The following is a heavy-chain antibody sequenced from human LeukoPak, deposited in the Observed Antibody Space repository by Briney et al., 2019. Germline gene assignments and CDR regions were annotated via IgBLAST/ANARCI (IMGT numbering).Heavy chain of an antibody. D-gene: IGHD5-12*01. CDR1: GGSFSGYY. CDR3: ALSPGYSGYAYYFDY. Sequence: PSETLSLTCAVYGGSFSGYYWSWIRQPPGKGLEWIGEINHSGSTNYNPSLKSRVTISVDTSKNQSSLKLSSVTAADTAVYYCALSPGYSGYAYYFDYWGQGTLVTVSS. J-gene: IGHJ4*02. CDR2: INHSGST. V-gene: IGHV4-34*01.